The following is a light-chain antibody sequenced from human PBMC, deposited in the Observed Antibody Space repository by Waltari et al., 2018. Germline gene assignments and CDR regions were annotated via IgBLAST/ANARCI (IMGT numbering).Light chain of an antibody. CDR3: CSYAGSYTGV. CDR1: SSDVGGYNY. CDR2: DVS. J-gene: IGLJ1*01. V-gene: IGLV2-11*01. Sequence: QSALTQPRSVSGSPGQSVTISCTGTSSDVGGYNYVSWYQQHPGKAPKLMIYDVSKRPSGVPYRFSGSKSVNTASLTISGLQAEDEADYYCCSYAGSYTGVFGTGTKVTVL.